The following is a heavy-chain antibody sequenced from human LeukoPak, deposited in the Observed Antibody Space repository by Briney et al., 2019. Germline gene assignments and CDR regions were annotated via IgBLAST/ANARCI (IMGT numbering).Heavy chain of an antibody. V-gene: IGHV3-13*01. CDR1: GVTFSTYT. Sequence: PGGSLRLSCVVSGVTFSTYTMHWVRQATGKGLEWVSAVDSAGDTYYAGSVQGRFTISRENVKDSLYLQMNSLRAGDTAVYFCVRGSLSSTGVDSWGQGTLVTVSS. CDR3: VRGSLSSTGVDS. J-gene: IGHJ4*02. CDR2: VDSAGDT. D-gene: IGHD1-1*01.